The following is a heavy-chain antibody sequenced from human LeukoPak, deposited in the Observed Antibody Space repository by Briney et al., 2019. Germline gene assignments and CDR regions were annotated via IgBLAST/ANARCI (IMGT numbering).Heavy chain of an antibody. V-gene: IGHV4-59*11. D-gene: IGHD3-3*02. CDR3: ASDSISVNAFDA. J-gene: IGHJ3*01. Sequence: SETLSLTCTVSGGSFTTHYWSWIRQPPGKGLEWIGYISYIGSTNYNPSLKSRVTISIDTSKNEVSLMLTSVTAADTAVYYCASDSISVNAFDAWGQGTMVTVSS. CDR1: GGSFTTHY. CDR2: ISYIGST.